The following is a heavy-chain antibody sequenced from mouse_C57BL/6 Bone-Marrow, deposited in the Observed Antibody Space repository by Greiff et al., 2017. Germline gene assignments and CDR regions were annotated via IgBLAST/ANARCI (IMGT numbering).Heavy chain of an antibody. J-gene: IGHJ3*01. V-gene: IGHV5-6*01. D-gene: IGHD3-1*01. CDR1: GFTFSSYG. CDR3: ARGLLPAWFAY. Sequence: EVMLVEPGGDLVKPGGSLKLSCAASGFTFSSYGMSWVRQTPDKRLEWVATISSGGSYTYYPDSVKGRFTISRDNAKNTLYLQMSSLKSEDTARDYCARGLLPAWFAYWGQGTLVTVSA. CDR2: ISSGGSYT.